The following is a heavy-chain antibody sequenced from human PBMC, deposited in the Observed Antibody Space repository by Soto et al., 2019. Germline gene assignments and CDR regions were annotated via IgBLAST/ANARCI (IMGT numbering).Heavy chain of an antibody. CDR1: GFTFSSYA. CDR2: ISYDGSNK. V-gene: IGHV3-30-3*01. J-gene: IGHJ6*02. CDR3: ARAITTVTTKGYYGMDV. D-gene: IGHD4-4*01. Sequence: AGGSLRLSCAASGFTFSSYAMHWVRQAPGKGLEWVAVISYDGSNKYYADSVKGRFTISRDNAKNSLYLQMNSLRAEDTAVYYCARAITTVTTKGYYGMDVWGQGTTVTVSS.